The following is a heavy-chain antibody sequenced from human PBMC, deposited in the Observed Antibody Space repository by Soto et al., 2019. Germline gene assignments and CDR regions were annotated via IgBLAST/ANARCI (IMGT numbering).Heavy chain of an antibody. CDR2: ISYDGSNK. Sequence: GGSLRLSCAASGFTFSSYGMHWVRQAPGKGLEWVAVISYDGSNKYYADSVKGRFTISRDNSKNTLYLQMNSLSAEDTAVYYCARALGYDSGAAYWGQGILVTVSS. D-gene: IGHD6-25*01. CDR3: ARALGYDSGAAY. CDR1: GFTFSSYG. J-gene: IGHJ4*02. V-gene: IGHV3-30*03.